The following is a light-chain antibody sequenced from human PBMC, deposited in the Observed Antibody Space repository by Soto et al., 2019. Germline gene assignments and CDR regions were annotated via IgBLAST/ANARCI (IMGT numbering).Light chain of an antibody. CDR2: EVS. Sequence: QSALTQPASVSGSPGQSITISCTGTSSDVGGYNYVSWYQQHPDKAPKLLIYEVSYRPSGVSNRFSGSKSGNTASLTISGLQAGDEGDYYCSSFTSSTTSVFGTGTKLTVL. CDR3: SSFTSSTTSV. V-gene: IGLV2-14*01. J-gene: IGLJ1*01. CDR1: SSDVGGYNY.